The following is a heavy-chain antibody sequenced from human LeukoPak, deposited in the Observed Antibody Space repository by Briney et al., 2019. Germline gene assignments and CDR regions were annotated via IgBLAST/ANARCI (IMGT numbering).Heavy chain of an antibody. CDR2: IRNSDGMT. CDR3: AKGLERESRLDS. V-gene: IGHV3-23*01. Sequence: GGSLRLSCDASGFSINTCTMYWVRQAPGQGLEWVSGIRNSDGMTHYADSVRGRFTISTDNSKNTLYLQMNSLRAEDTALYYCAKGLERESRLDSWGQGTLVTVSS. J-gene: IGHJ4*02. CDR1: GFSINTCT. D-gene: IGHD1-1*01.